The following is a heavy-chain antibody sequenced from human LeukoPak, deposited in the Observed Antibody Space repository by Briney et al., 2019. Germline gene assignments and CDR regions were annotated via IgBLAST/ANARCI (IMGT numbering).Heavy chain of an antibody. J-gene: IGHJ6*04. Sequence: GGSLRLSCAASGFTFSSYEMNWVRQAPGKGLEWVSYISGSGSTIYYADSVKGRFTISRDNAKNSLYLQMNSLRAEDTAVYYCAELGLTMIGGVWGKGTTVTISS. D-gene: IGHD3-10*02. CDR3: AELGLTMIGGV. V-gene: IGHV3-48*03. CDR2: ISGSGSTI. CDR1: GFTFSSYE.